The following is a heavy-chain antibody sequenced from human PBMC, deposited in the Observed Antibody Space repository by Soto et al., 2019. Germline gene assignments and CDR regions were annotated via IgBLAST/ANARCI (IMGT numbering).Heavy chain of an antibody. J-gene: IGHJ4*02. CDR1: GFTFSSYG. CDR3: AKNYVWGSPYNIDY. Sequence: GGSLRLSXAASGFTFSSYGMHWVRQAPGKGLEWVAVISYDGSNKYYADSVKGRFTISRDNSKNTLYLQMNSLRAEDTAVYYCAKNYVWGSPYNIDYWGQGTLVTVS. D-gene: IGHD3-16*01. V-gene: IGHV3-30*18. CDR2: ISYDGSNK.